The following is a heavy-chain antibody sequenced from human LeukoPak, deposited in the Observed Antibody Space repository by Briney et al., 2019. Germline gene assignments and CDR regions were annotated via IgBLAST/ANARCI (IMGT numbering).Heavy chain of an antibody. J-gene: IGHJ4*02. D-gene: IGHD1-26*01. CDR3: ARDILGATFQFDY. CDR2: INPSGGST. V-gene: IGHV1-46*01. Sequence: GASVKVSCKASGYTFTGYYMHWVRQAPGQGLEWMGIINPSGGSTSYAQKFQGRVAMTRDTSTSTVYMELSSLRSEDTAVYYCARDILGATFQFDYWGQGTLVTVSS. CDR1: GYTFTGYY.